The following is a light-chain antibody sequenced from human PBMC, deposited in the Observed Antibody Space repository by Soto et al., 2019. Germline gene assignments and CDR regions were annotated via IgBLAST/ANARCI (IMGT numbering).Light chain of an antibody. CDR3: QQYDSFPIS. CDR1: QCGTRSL. CDR2: GAS. Sequence: IVLTRSPRTLSFSPAERATLSCRASQCGTRSLLAWYQQKPGQAPRLLVSGASKSATGIPDRFSGSGSGTDFTLTISRLEPEDFAVYFCQQYDSFPISFGQGTRLEI. V-gene: IGKV3-20*01. J-gene: IGKJ5*01.